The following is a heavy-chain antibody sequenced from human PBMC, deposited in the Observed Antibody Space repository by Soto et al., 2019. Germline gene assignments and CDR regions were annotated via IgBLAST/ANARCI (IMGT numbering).Heavy chain of an antibody. CDR3: VKDESINWYSGHFRH. CDR1: GFTFDDYA. V-gene: IGHV3-9*01. CDR2: INWNSGSI. J-gene: IGHJ1*01. Sequence: EVQLVESGGGLVQPGRSLRLSCAASGFTFDDYAMHWVRQVPGKGLEWVSGINWNSGSIGYGDSVKGRFAISSDNAKNSLHLQMNSLSAEDTGFYYCVKDESINWYSGHFRHWGQGTLVTVSS. D-gene: IGHD6-13*01.